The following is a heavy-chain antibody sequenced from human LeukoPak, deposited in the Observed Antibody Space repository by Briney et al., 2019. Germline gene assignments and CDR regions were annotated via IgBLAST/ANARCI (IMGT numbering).Heavy chain of an antibody. CDR1: GFTFSSCG. J-gene: IGHJ4*02. Sequence: GGSLRLSCSASGFTFSSCGMHWVRQAPGMGLEWVAMISYDGNAKYYADSVRGRFAISRDNSKNTLYLQMNSLRAEDTAVYYCARGPLPAAPTFFDYWGQGTLVTVSS. CDR2: ISYDGNAK. CDR3: ARGPLPAAPTFFDY. D-gene: IGHD2-2*01. V-gene: IGHV3-30*03.